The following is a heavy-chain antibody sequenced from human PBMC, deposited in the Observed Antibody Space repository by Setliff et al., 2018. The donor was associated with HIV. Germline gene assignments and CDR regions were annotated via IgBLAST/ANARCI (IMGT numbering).Heavy chain of an antibody. Sequence: SETLSLTCTVSGYSISSGYYWGWIRQPPGKGLEWIGEIYHSEYTNYNPSLKSRVSMSVDKSKNQFSVKLTSVTAADTAVYYCARGHCSGTNCYGVDYYGMDVWGQGTTVTVSS. D-gene: IGHD2-2*01. CDR1: GYSISSGYY. V-gene: IGHV4-38-2*02. CDR2: IYHSEYT. J-gene: IGHJ6*02. CDR3: ARGHCSGTNCYGVDYYGMDV.